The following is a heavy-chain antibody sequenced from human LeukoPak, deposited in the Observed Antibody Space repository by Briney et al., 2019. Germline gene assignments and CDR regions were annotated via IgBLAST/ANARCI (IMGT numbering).Heavy chain of an antibody. D-gene: IGHD4-17*01. CDR1: GFTFNNYW. Sequence: GGSLRLSCVGSGFTFNNYWMTWVRQAPGQGLEWVANVNRDESRKNHADSVKGRFTVSRDNARNSLYLQMNSLRAEDTAVYYCAREGEGDYGDYEYSGYYYGMDVWGQGTTVTVSS. CDR2: VNRDESRK. J-gene: IGHJ6*02. V-gene: IGHV3-7*01. CDR3: AREGEGDYGDYEYSGYYYGMDV.